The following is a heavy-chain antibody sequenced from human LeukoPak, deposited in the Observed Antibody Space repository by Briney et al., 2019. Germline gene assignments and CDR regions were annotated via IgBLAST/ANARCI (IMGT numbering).Heavy chain of an antibody. CDR1: GGSISSSSYY. CDR3: ARQLSSGWPGGFDY. J-gene: IGHJ4*02. D-gene: IGHD6-19*01. Sequence: PSETLSLTCTVSGGSISSSSYYWGWIRQPPGKGLEWIGSIYYSGSTYYNPSLKSRVTISVDTSKNQFSLKLSSVTAADTAVYYCARQLSSGWPGGFDYWGQGTLVTVSS. V-gene: IGHV4-39*01. CDR2: IYYSGST.